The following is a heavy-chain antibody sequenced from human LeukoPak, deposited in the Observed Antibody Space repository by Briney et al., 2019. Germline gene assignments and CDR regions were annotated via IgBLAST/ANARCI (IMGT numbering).Heavy chain of an antibody. CDR3: TRGGDY. V-gene: IGHV3-30*03. Sequence: GGSLRLSCAASGFTFSSYGMHWVRQAPGKGLEWVAVISYDGSIKYYADSVKGRFTISRDNSKNTLYLQMNSLRAEDTAVYYCTRGGDYWGQGTLVTVSS. CDR1: GFTFSSYG. J-gene: IGHJ4*02. CDR2: ISYDGSIK.